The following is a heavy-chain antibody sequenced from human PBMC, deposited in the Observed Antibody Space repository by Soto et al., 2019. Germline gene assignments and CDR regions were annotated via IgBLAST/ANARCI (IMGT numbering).Heavy chain of an antibody. CDR1: GYTFTSYG. J-gene: IGHJ3*02. CDR2: ISAYNGNT. Sequence: GASVKVSCKASGYTFTSYGISWVRQAPGQGLEWMGWISAYNGNTNYAQKLQGRVTMTTDTSTSTAYMELRSLRSDDTAVYYCARGKNFGVVIPDDAFDIWGQGTMVTVSS. D-gene: IGHD3-3*01. CDR3: ARGKNFGVVIPDDAFDI. V-gene: IGHV1-18*01.